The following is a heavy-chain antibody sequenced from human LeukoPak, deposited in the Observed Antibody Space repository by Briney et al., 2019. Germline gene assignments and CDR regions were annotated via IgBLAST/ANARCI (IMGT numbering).Heavy chain of an antibody. CDR1: GFTVSSNY. D-gene: IGHD3-10*01. J-gene: IGHJ4*02. Sequence: GGSLRLSCAASGFTVSSNYMSWVRQAPGKGLEWVSVIYSGGSTYYADSVKGRFTISRDNSKNTLYLQMNSLRAEDTAVYYCASAVLLWFGELLSYYFDYWGQGTLVTVSS. CDR2: IYSGGST. CDR3: ASAVLLWFGELLSYYFDY. V-gene: IGHV3-66*01.